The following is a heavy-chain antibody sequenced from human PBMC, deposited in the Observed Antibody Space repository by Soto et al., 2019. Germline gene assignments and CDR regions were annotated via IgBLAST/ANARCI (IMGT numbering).Heavy chain of an antibody. D-gene: IGHD4-4*01. Sequence: PSETLSLTCTVYGGCISSADYYWSWIRQPPGKGLEWIGYIYYSGSTYYNPSLTSRLIISVDTSKNQFSLKLSSVTAADTAVYFCARVLQTSYYYYGMDVWGQGTTVTVSS. V-gene: IGHV4-30-4*01. CDR3: ARVLQTSYYYYGMDV. J-gene: IGHJ6*02. CDR2: IYYSGST. CDR1: GGCISSADYY.